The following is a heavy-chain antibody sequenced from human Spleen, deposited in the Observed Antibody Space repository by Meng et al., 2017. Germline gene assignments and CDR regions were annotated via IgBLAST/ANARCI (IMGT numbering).Heavy chain of an antibody. CDR1: GDSVSSSSAA. J-gene: IGHJ4*02. V-gene: IGHV6-1*01. CDR2: TYYKSRWYN. CDR3: ARDSHCSGSSCANYCDY. Sequence: QVLYQQSGPGRVKPSQTLTLTGYISGDSVSSSSAAWNWIRRSPSRGLEWLGRTYYKSRWYNGYAASVKSRITINPDTSKNQFSLQLNSVTSEDSALYYCARDSHCSGSSCANYCDYWGQGTLVTVSS. D-gene: IGHD2-2*01.